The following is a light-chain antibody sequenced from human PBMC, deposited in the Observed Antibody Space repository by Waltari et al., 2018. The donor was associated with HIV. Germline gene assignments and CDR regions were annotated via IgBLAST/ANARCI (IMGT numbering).Light chain of an antibody. CDR1: TLSRKY. CDR2: KDS. V-gene: IGLV3-25*03. Sequence: SYELTQPPSVSVSPGKTARITCSGDTLSRKYTSWYQQKPGQAPILVMFKDSERPSGIPERFSGSISGTTVTLTISEVQTEDEADYYCQSADHSDSCVFGTGTTLTVL. J-gene: IGLJ1*01. CDR3: QSADHSDSCV.